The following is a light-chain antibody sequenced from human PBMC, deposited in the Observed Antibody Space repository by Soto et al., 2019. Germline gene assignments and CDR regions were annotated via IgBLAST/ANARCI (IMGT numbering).Light chain of an antibody. V-gene: IGLV2-8*01. CDR1: SSDVGGYNY. CDR2: EVS. J-gene: IGLJ1*01. CDR3: SSYAGSNNLRV. Sequence: QSALTQPPSASGSPGQSFTISCTGTSSDVGGYNYVSWYQQHPGKAPKLMIYEVSKRPSGVPDRFSGSKSGNTASLTVSGLQAEDEADYYCSSYAGSNNLRVFGTGTKVTV.